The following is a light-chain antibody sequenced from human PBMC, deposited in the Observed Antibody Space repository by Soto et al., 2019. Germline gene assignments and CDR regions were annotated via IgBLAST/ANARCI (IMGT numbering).Light chain of an antibody. CDR1: SSDVGGYNY. CDR3: SSYAGSHNFVV. J-gene: IGLJ2*01. CDR2: EVS. V-gene: IGLV2-8*01. Sequence: QSVLTQPPSASGSPGQSVTISCTGTSSDVGGYNYVSWYQQHPGKAPILMIYEVSKRPSGVPDRFSGSKSGNTASLTVSGLQAEDEADYYCSSYAGSHNFVVFGGGTKLTVL.